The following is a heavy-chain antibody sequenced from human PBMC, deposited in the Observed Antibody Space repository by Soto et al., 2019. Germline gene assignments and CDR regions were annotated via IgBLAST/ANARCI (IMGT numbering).Heavy chain of an antibody. Sequence: QVQLVQSGGVVKKPGASVKVSCKASGYTFTSFGISWVRQAPGQGLEWMGWISPYNGDTNYAQKFQGRVTMTTDTSTNTTYMELRSLRSDDTAVYYCARAPRTPGECWGQGTLVTVSS. CDR1: GYTFTSFG. D-gene: IGHD3-16*01. J-gene: IGHJ4*02. CDR2: ISPYNGDT. V-gene: IGHV1-18*04. CDR3: ARAPRTPGEC.